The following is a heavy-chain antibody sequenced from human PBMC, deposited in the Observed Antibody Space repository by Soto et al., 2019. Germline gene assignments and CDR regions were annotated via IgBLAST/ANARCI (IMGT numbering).Heavy chain of an antibody. CDR2: MNPNSGNT. Sequence: VQLVQSGAEVKKPGASVKVSCKASGYTFTSYDINWVRQATGQGLEWMGWMNPNSGNTGYAQKFQGRVTMTRNTSISTAYMELSSLRSEDTAVYYCARGGSSWYGNYYYGMDVWGQGTTVTVSS. D-gene: IGHD6-13*01. CDR1: GYTFTSYD. J-gene: IGHJ6*02. V-gene: IGHV1-8*01. CDR3: ARGGSSWYGNYYYGMDV.